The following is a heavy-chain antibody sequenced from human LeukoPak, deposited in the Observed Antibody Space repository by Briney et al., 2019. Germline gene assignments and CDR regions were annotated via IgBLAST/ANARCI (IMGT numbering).Heavy chain of an antibody. CDR2: IYYSGNT. Sequence: ASETLSLTCTVSGDSINTKSYYWGWIRQPPGKGLEWIGSIYYSGNTYYNPSLKSRVTISVDTSKNQFSLKLSSVTAADTAVYYCARGRSYYNAFDIWGQGTMVTVSS. J-gene: IGHJ3*02. CDR3: ARGRSYYNAFDI. D-gene: IGHD1-26*01. V-gene: IGHV4-39*07. CDR1: GDSINTKSYY.